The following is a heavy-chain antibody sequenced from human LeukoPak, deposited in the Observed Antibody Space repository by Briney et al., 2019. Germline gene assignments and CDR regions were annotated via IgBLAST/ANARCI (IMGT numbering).Heavy chain of an antibody. CDR1: GGTFSSYT. V-gene: IGHV1-69*04. D-gene: IGHD2/OR15-2a*01. J-gene: IGHJ4*02. Sequence: ASVKVSCKASGGTFSSYTISWVRQAPGQGLEWMGRIIPILGIANYAQKFQGRVTIAADKSTSTAYMELSSLRSEDTAVYYCARDLPTSYYFDYWGQGTLVTVSS. CDR2: IIPILGIA. CDR3: ARDLPTSYYFDY.